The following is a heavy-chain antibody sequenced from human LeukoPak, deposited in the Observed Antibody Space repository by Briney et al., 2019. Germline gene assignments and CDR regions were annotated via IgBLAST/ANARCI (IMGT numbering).Heavy chain of an antibody. Sequence: SETLSLTCTVSGGSISSYYWSWIRQPPGKGLEWIGYIYYSGSTNYNPSLKSRVTISVDTSKNQFSLKLSSVTAADTAVYYCARDGGVTYYYFYYYMDVWGKGTTVTVSS. CDR2: IYYSGST. V-gene: IGHV4-59*01. J-gene: IGHJ6*03. CDR1: GGSISSYY. CDR3: ARDGGVTYYYFYYYMDV. D-gene: IGHD3-16*01.